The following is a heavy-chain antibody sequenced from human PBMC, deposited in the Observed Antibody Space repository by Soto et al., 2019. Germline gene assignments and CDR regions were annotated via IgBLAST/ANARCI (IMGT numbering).Heavy chain of an antibody. CDR2: ISNDGNSK. Sequence: GGSLRLSCTASGFTFSSYVMHWVRQAPGKGLEWVAVISNDGNSKNYADSVKGRFTISRDNSKNTVYLQMNSLRAEDTAVYYCARIIRGYTHGPCGFDIWGQGTMVTVSS. CDR3: ARIIRGYTHGPCGFDI. D-gene: IGHD5-18*01. J-gene: IGHJ3*02. CDR1: GFTFSSYV. V-gene: IGHV3-30-3*01.